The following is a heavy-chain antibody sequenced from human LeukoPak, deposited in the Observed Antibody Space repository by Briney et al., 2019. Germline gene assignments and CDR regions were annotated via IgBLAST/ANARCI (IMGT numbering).Heavy chain of an antibody. D-gene: IGHD3-10*01. J-gene: IGHJ4*02. V-gene: IGHV4-31*03. CDR1: GGSISSGGYY. CDR2: IYYSGST. Sequence: SQTLSLTCTVSGGSISSGGYYWSWIRQHPGKGLEWIGYIYYSGSTYYNVSLKSRVTISVDTSRNQFSLKLSSVTAADTAVYYCARHSRSVDYGSGSYTWDYWGQGTLVTVSS. CDR3: ARHSRSVDYGSGSYTWDY.